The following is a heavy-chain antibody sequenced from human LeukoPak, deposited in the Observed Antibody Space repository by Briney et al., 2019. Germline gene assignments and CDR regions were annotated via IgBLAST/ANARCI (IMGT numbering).Heavy chain of an antibody. J-gene: IGHJ4*02. Sequence: SGTLSLTCTVSGGSISSSSYYWGWIRQPPGKGLEWIGSIYYSGSTYYNPSLKSRVTISVDTSKNQFSLKLSSVTAADTAVYYCARGDDSSGQCDYWGQGTLVTVSS. CDR3: ARGDDSSGQCDY. V-gene: IGHV4-39*07. CDR2: IYYSGST. D-gene: IGHD3-22*01. CDR1: GGSISSSSYY.